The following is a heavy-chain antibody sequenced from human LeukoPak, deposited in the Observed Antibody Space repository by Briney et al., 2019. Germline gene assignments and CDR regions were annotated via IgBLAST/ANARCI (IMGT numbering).Heavy chain of an antibody. V-gene: IGHV1-69*13. CDR3: ARDSSGYYYVEGGFDY. D-gene: IGHD3-22*01. J-gene: IGHJ4*02. CDR1: GGTFSSYA. CDR2: IIPIFGTA. Sequence: ASVKVSCKASGGTFSSYAISWVRQAPGQGLGWMGGIIPIFGTANYAQKFQGRVTITADESTSTAYMELSSLRSEDTAVYYCARDSSGYYYVEGGFDYWGQGTLVTVSS.